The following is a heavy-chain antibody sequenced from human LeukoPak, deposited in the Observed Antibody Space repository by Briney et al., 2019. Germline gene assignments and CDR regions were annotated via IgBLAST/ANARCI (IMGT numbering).Heavy chain of an antibody. CDR2: ISSSGGST. D-gene: IGHD3-10*01. V-gene: IGHV3-64D*06. CDR1: GFTFSSYA. Sequence: GGSLRLSCSASGFTFSSYAMHWVRQAPGKGLEYVSAISSSGGSTYYADSVKGRFTISRDNSKNTLYLQMSSLRAEDTAVYYCVKESEVTMVRGVPYFDYWGQGTLSPSPQ. CDR3: VKESEVTMVRGVPYFDY. J-gene: IGHJ4*02.